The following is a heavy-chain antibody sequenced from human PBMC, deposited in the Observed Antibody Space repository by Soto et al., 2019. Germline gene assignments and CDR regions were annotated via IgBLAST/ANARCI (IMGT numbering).Heavy chain of an antibody. CDR3: AREVSKYRGYDFDY. J-gene: IGHJ4*02. CDR1: GFTFSSYS. CDR2: ISSSSSYI. V-gene: IGHV3-21*01. Sequence: EVQLVESGGGLVKPGGSLRLYCAASGFTFSSYSMNWVRQAPGKGLEWVSSISSSSSYIYYADSVKGRFTISRDNAKNSLYLQINGLRAEYTAVYYCAREVSKYRGYDFDYWGQGTLVTVSS. D-gene: IGHD5-12*01.